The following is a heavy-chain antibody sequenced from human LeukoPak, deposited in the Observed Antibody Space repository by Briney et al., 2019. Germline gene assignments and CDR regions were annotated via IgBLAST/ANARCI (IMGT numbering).Heavy chain of an antibody. V-gene: IGHV4-4*07. D-gene: IGHD6-13*01. Sequence: SETLSLTCTVSGGSIGSYYWSWIRQPAGKGLEWIGRIYTSGSTYYNPSLKSRVTISVDTSKNQFSLKLSSVTAADTAVYYCARGAAGILFDYWGQGTLVTVSS. CDR3: ARGAAGILFDY. CDR2: IYTSGST. J-gene: IGHJ4*02. CDR1: GGSIGSYY.